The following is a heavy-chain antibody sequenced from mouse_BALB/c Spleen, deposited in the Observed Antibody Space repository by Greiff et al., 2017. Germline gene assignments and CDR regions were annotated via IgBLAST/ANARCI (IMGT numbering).Heavy chain of an antibody. CDR2: ISDGGSYT. J-gene: IGHJ1*01. CDR3: ARGGVYYGSSYWYFDV. D-gene: IGHD1-1*01. Sequence: EVQVVESGGGLVKPGGSLKLSCAASGFTFSDYYMYWVRQTPEKRLEWVATISDGGSYTYYPDSVKGRFTISRDNAKNNLYLQMSSLKSEDTAMYYCARGGVYYGSSYWYFDVWGAGTTVTVSS. CDR1: GFTFSDYY. V-gene: IGHV5-4*02.